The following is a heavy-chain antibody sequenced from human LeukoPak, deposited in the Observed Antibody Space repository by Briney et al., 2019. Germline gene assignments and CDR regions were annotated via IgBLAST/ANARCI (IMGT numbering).Heavy chain of an antibody. V-gene: IGHV3-30*02. D-gene: IGHD2-2*01. CDR1: GSTFSSYG. J-gene: IGHJ4*02. Sequence: AGGSLRLSCAASGSTFSSYGMHWVRQAPGKGLEWVAFIRYDGSNKYYADSVKGRFTISRDNSKNTLYLQMNSLRAEDTAVYYCAKDGCSSTSCSLIDWGQGTLVTVSS. CDR3: AKDGCSSTSCSLID. CDR2: IRYDGSNK.